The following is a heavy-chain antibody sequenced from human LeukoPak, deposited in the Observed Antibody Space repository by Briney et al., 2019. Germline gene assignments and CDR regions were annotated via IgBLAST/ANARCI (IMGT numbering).Heavy chain of an antibody. D-gene: IGHD1-26*01. CDR2: INTDGSST. J-gene: IGHJ4*02. CDR3: TRDLSGTYYGRFDY. V-gene: IGHV3-74*01. CDR1: GFTFSSYW. Sequence: GGSLRLSCAASGFTFSSYWMHWVRQAPGKGLLWVSRINTDGSSTNFADSVRGRFTISRDNAKNTLYLQMNSLRAEDTAVYYCTRDLSGTYYGRFDYWGQGTLVTVSS.